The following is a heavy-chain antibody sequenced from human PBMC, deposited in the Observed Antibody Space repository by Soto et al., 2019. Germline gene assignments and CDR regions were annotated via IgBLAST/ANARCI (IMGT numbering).Heavy chain of an antibody. CDR1: GGSISSSSYY. J-gene: IGHJ5*02. CDR3: ARQYRLFDP. Sequence: QLQLQESGPGLVKPSETLSLTCTVSGGSISSSSYYWGWIRQPPGKGLEWIGSIYYSGITYYNPSLKSRVTISVDTSKNQFSVKLSSVTAADPAVYYCARQYRLFDPWGQGTLVTVSS. D-gene: IGHD2-2*01. CDR2: IYYSGIT. V-gene: IGHV4-39*01.